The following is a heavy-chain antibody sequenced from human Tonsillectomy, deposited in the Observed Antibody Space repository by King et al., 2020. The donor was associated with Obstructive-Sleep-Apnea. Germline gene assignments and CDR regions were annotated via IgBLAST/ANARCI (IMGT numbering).Heavy chain of an antibody. D-gene: IGHD3-16*02. CDR1: GFTFSDAW. V-gene: IGHV3-15*01. J-gene: IGHJ4*02. CDR2: IKSKTDGGTT. Sequence: VQLVESGGGLVKPGGSLRLSCAASGFTFSDAWMSWVRQAPGKGLEWVGHIKSKTDGGTTDYAAPVKGRFTISRDDSKNTLSLQMNSLKTDDTAVYYCTTEQGLRLGELSFHFDYWGQGSLVTVSS. CDR3: TTEQGLRLGELSFHFDY.